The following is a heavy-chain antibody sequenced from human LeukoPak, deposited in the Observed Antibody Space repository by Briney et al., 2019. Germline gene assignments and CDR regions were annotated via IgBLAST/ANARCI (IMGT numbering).Heavy chain of an antibody. CDR1: GFTVGSNY. D-gene: IGHD5-24*01. J-gene: IGHJ4*02. V-gene: IGHV3-53*01. CDR3: ARGGDGYTFDY. CDR2: IYSGGST. Sequence: GGSLRLSCAASGFTVGSNYMSWVRQAPGKGLEWVSVIYSGGSTYYADSVKGRFTISRDNSKNTLYLQMNSLRAEDTAVYYCARGGDGYTFDYWGQGTLVTVSS.